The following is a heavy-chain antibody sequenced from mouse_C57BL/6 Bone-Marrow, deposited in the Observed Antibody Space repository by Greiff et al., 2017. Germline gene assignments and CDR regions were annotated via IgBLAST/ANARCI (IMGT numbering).Heavy chain of an antibody. Sequence: QVQLKQSGAELARPGASVKLSCKASGYTFTSYGISWVKQRTGQGLEWIGEIYPRSGNTYYNEKLKGKATLTADKSSSTAYMELRSLTSEDSAVYFCARGVYDYDGFAYWGQGTLVTVSA. J-gene: IGHJ3*01. CDR2: IYPRSGNT. V-gene: IGHV1-81*01. CDR1: GYTFTSYG. CDR3: ARGVYDYDGFAY. D-gene: IGHD2-4*01.